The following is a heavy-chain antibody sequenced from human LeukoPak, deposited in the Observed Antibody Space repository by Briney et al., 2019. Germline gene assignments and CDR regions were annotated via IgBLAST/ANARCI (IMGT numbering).Heavy chain of an antibody. CDR1: VYTFTIYG. V-gene: IGHV1-18*01. D-gene: IGHD5-12*01. CDR3: ARGLSGYGEDY. J-gene: IGHJ4*02. CDR2: ISAYNGNT. Sequence: APVKVPFMPSVYTFTIYGISWVRQTPGQGLEWMGWISAYNGNTNYAQKLQGRVTMTPDTSTSTAYMELRGLRSDDTAVYYCARGLSGYGEDYWGQGTLVTVSS.